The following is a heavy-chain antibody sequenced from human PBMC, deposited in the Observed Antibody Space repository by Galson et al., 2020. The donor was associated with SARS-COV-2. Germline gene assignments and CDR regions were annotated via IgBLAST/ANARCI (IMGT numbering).Heavy chain of an antibody. CDR2: ISGSGGST. V-gene: IGHV3-23*01. CDR3: AKRPTRTTVYYYYMDV. D-gene: IGHD1-7*01. J-gene: IGHJ6*03. CDR1: GFTFSSYA. Sequence: GGSLRLSCAASGFTFSSYAMSWVRQAPGKGLEWVSAISGSGGSTYYADSVKGRFTISRDNSKNTLYLQMNSLRAEDTAVYYCAKRPTRTTVYYYYMDVWGKGTTVTVSS.